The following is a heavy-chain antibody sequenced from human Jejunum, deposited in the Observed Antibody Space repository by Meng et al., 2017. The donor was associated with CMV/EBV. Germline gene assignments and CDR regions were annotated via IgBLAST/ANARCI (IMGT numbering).Heavy chain of an antibody. CDR3: VSFYYDRSGHNWFDP. CDR2: ISYNGST. CDR1: GSFTIRGHYY. Sequence: SGSFTIRGHYYWSWVRQAPGKVLGWIGYISYNGSTSYRPSLKTRIDMSIDTSKAQFSLKMSSVTAADTAVYYCVSFYYDRSGHNWFDPWGRGTLVTVSS. D-gene: IGHD3-22*01. V-gene: IGHV4-30-4*08. J-gene: IGHJ5*02.